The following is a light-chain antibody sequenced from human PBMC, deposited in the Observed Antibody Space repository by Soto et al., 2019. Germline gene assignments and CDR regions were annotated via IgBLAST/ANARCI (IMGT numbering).Light chain of an antibody. CDR1: QTITGH. V-gene: IGKV1-5*03. CDR2: EAS. Sequence: DIQMTQSPSTLSASVGDRVTITCRASQTITGHLAWYQQKPGKAPNLLIYEASSLERGVPSRFSGSGFDTEFSLTITGLQPDVFASYFWHRYYLYCSFGQGTELEIK. J-gene: IGKJ1*01. CDR3: HRYYLYCS.